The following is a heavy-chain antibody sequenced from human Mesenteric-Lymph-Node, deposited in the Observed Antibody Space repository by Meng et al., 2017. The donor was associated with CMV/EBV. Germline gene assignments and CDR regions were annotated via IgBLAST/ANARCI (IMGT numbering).Heavy chain of an antibody. V-gene: IGHV3-21*01. D-gene: IGHD1-26*01. CDR1: GFTLSNYH. CDR2: ISSSSSYI. CDR3: ASFDYSGSYNDY. J-gene: IGHJ4*02. Sequence: GESLKISCAAPGFTLSNYHMNWVRQAPGKGLEWVSSISSSSSYIYYADSVKGRFTISRDNAKNSLYLQMNSLRAEDTAVYYCASFDYSGSYNDYWGQGTLVTVSS.